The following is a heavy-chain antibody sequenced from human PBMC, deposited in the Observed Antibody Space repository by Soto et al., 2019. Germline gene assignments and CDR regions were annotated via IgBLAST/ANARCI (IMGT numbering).Heavy chain of an antibody. V-gene: IGHV1-69*12. J-gene: IGHJ6*02. D-gene: IGHD4-17*01. CDR2: IIPIFGTA. Sequence: QVQLVQSGAEVKKPGSSVKVSCKASGGTFSSYAISWVRQAPGQGLEWMGGIIPIFGTANYAQKFQGRVTITADESTSTAYMELSSLRSEDTAVYYCARDRYPAVTTDSYYYYGMDVWGQGTTVTVSS. CDR3: ARDRYPAVTTDSYYYYGMDV. CDR1: GGTFSSYA.